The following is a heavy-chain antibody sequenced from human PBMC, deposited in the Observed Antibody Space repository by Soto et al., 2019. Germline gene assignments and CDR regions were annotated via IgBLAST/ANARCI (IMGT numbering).Heavy chain of an antibody. CDR3: ARHRYLHVLRFLEWFSYYYYGMDV. CDR1: GGTFSSYA. V-gene: IGHV1-69*13. D-gene: IGHD3-3*01. Sequence: SVKVSCKASGGTFSSYAISWVRQAPGQGLEWMGGIIPIFGTANYAQKFQGRVTITADESTSTAYMELSSLRSEDTAVYYCARHRYLHVLRFLEWFSYYYYGMDVWGQGTTVTVSS. J-gene: IGHJ6*02. CDR2: IIPIFGTA.